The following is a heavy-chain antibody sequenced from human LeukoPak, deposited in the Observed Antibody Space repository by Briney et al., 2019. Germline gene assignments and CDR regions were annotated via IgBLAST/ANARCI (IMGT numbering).Heavy chain of an antibody. CDR1: GFIFSSYA. V-gene: IGHV3-23*01. CDR3: AKVWRLTTGYFDY. D-gene: IGHD4-17*01. CDR2: ISGSGGST. Sequence: PGGSLRLSCAASGFIFSSYAMSWVRQAPGKGLEWVSVISGSGGSTYYADSVKGRFTISRDNSKNTLYLQMNSLRAEDTAVYYCAKVWRLTTGYFDYWGQGTLVTVSS. J-gene: IGHJ4*02.